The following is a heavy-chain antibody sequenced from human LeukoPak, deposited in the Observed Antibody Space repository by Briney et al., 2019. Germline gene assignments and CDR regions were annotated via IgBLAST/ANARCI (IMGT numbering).Heavy chain of an antibody. D-gene: IGHD3-22*01. CDR2: INPNSGGT. CDR1: GYTFTGYY. V-gene: IGHV1-2*02. Sequence: ASVTVSCKASGYTFTGYYMHWVRQAPGQGLEWMGWINPNSGGTNYAQTFQGRVTMTRDTSISTAYMELSGLRSDDTAVYYCAREYYYDSSGYYYYYYGMDVWGQGTTVTVSS. CDR3: AREYYYDSSGYYYYYYGMDV. J-gene: IGHJ6*02.